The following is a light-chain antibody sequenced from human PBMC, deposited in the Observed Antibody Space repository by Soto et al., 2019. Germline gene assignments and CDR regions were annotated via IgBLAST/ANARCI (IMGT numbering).Light chain of an antibody. J-gene: IGLJ1*01. Sequence: QSVLTQPASVSGPPGQSITISCTGTSSDVGDYNYVSWYQQHPGKAPKLMIYEVSNRPSGVSNRFSGSKSGNTASLTISGLQAEDEADYYCSSYTSNNILYVFETGTKV. CDR1: SSDVGDYNY. CDR3: SSYTSNNILYV. CDR2: EVS. V-gene: IGLV2-14*01.